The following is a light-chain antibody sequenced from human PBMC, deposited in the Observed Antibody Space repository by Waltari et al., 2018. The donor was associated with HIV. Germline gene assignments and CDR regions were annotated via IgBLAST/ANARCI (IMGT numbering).Light chain of an antibody. V-gene: IGLV2-14*03. CDR3: SSYTSSSTYV. CDR1: SSDVGGYNY. Sequence: QSALTQPASVSGSPGQSITISCTGTSSDVGGYNYVSWYQQHPGKAPKLMFYDVSNRPSGVSIRFSGSKSGNTASLTISGLQAEDEADYYCSSYTSSSTYVFGTGTKVTVL. J-gene: IGLJ1*01. CDR2: DVS.